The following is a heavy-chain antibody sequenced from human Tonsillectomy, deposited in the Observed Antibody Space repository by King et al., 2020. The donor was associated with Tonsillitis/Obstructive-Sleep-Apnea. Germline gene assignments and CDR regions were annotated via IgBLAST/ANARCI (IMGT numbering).Heavy chain of an antibody. J-gene: IGHJ3*02. CDR1: GGSFSGYY. D-gene: IGHD2-15*01. V-gene: IGHV4-34*01. CDR3: ARAPYCSGGKCFDEAFDI. CDR2: INHSGNT. Sequence: VQLPQWGAGLLKPSETLSLTCAVYGGSFSGYYWSWIRQPPGKGLEWIGDINHSGNTNYNPSLKSRVTISVDTSKNQFSLKLTSVTAADTAVYYCARAPYCSGGKCFDEAFDIWGQGTMVTVSS.